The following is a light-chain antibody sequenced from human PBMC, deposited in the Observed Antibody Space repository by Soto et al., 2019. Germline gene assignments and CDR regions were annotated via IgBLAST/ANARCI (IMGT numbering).Light chain of an antibody. CDR3: QQYKNWPPYT. Sequence: EIVLTQSPATLSLSPGERATLSCRASQSVSSYLAWYQQKPGQAPRLLIYGASTRATGIPVRFSGSGSGTEFTLTISSLQSEDFAVYYCQQYKNWPPYTFGQGTRLEIK. CDR1: QSVSSY. J-gene: IGKJ5*01. CDR2: GAS. V-gene: IGKV3-15*01.